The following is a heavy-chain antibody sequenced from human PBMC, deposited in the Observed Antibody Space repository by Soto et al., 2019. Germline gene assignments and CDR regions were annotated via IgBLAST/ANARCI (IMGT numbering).Heavy chain of an antibody. CDR1: GFTFGSYS. CDR2: ISSSSSYI. V-gene: IGHV3-21*01. CDR3: ARLTTGGCSSTSCPSDY. J-gene: IGHJ4*02. Sequence: PGGALRLSCAASGFTFGSYSMNWVRPAPGEGLEWVSSISSSSSYIYYADSVKGRFTISRDNAKNSLYLQMNSLRAEDTAVYYCARLTTGGCSSTSCPSDYWGQGTLVTVSS. D-gene: IGHD2-2*01.